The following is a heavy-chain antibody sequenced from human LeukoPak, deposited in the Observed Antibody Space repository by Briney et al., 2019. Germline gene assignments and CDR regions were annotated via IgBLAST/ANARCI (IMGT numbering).Heavy chain of an antibody. CDR1: GYTFTSYA. CDR3: ARDRGATRLSDAFDI. J-gene: IGHJ3*02. CDR2: INAGNGNT. Sequence: GASVKVSCKGSGYTFTSYAMHWVRQAPGQRLEWMGWINAGNGNTKYSQKFQGRVTITRDTSASTAYMELSSLRSEDTAVYYCARDRGATRLSDAFDIWGQGTMVTVSS. D-gene: IGHD5-24*01. V-gene: IGHV1-3*01.